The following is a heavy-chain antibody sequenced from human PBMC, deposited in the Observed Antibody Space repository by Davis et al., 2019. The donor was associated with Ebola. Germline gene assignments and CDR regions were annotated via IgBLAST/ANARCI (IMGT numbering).Heavy chain of an antibody. CDR2: ISPYNGNT. CDR3: ARGGIQIWSSHYFDY. Sequence: AASVKVSCKASGYTFTNYAISWVRQAPGQGLEWMGWISPYNGNTNYAQKLQGRVTMTTDTSTSTAYMELRSLRSDDTAAYYCARGGIQIWSSHYFDYWGQGSLVTVSS. CDR1: GYTFTNYA. V-gene: IGHV1-18*04. D-gene: IGHD5-18*01. J-gene: IGHJ4*02.